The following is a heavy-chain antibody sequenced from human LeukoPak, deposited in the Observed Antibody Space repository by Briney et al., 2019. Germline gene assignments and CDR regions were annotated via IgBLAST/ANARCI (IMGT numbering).Heavy chain of an antibody. Sequence: GGSLKLSCAASGFTFSGSAMHWVRQASGKGLEWVGRIRSKANSYATAYAASVKGRFTISRDDSKNTAYLQMNSLKAEDTAVYYCTRQTTVTTEGDYWGQGTLVTVSS. CDR3: TRQTTVTTEGDY. J-gene: IGHJ4*02. V-gene: IGHV3-73*01. CDR1: GFTFSGSA. D-gene: IGHD4-17*01. CDR2: IRSKANSYAT.